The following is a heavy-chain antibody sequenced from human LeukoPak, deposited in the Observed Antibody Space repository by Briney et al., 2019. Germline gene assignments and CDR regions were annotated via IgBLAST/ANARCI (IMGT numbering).Heavy chain of an antibody. J-gene: IGHJ4*02. CDR1: GFTFSTYW. V-gene: IGHV3-7*03. Sequence: GGSLRLSCAASGFTFSTYWMTWVRQAPGKGLEWVASLKQDGSEKYYVDSVKGRFTISRDNAQKSLYLEMKSLSAKDTAVYYCARAVTSTEGYWGQGTLVTASS. CDR3: ARAVTSTEGY. CDR2: LKQDGSEK.